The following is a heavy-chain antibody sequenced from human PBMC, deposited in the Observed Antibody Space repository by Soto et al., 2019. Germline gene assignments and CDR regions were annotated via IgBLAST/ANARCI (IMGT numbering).Heavy chain of an antibody. D-gene: IGHD2-2*01. CDR1: GYTFTSYD. CDR3: ARGPVREYCSSTSCSGFGYYYYYYMDV. V-gene: IGHV1-8*01. CDR2: MNPNSGNT. J-gene: IGHJ6*03. Sequence: QVQLVQSGAEVKKPGASVKVSCKASGYTFTSYDINWVRQATGQGLEWMGWMNPNSGNTGYAQKFQGRVTMTRNTSISTAYMELSSLRSEDTAVYYCARGPVREYCSSTSCSGFGYYYYYYMDVWGKGTTVTVSS.